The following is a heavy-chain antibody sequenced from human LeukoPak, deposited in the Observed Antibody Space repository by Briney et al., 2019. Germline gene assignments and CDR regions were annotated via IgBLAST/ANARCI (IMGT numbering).Heavy chain of an antibody. V-gene: IGHV3-74*01. Sequence: GGSLRLSCAASGFTFSSYWMHWVRQAPGKGLLWVLRINSDGSSTSYADSVKGRFTISRDNAKNTLYLQMNSLRAEDTAVYYCAREDTTVPTGYYYYYGMDVWGQGTTVTVSS. CDR2: INSDGSST. J-gene: IGHJ6*02. CDR3: AREDTTVPTGYYYYYGMDV. CDR1: GFTFSSYW. D-gene: IGHD4-17*01.